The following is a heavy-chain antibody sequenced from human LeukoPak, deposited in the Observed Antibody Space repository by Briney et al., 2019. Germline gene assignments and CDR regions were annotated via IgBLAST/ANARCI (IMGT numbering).Heavy chain of an antibody. CDR2: NQFPGRT. J-gene: IGHJ4*02. CDR1: GGSVSSGSYS. V-gene: IGHV4-39*01. CDR3: ARQLRREYRYAQFDY. D-gene: IGHD2-2*01. Sequence: PSETLSFNCTVSGGSVSSGSYSWDWIRQPPGKGLEWIGSNQFPGRTYYNPSLKSRVTISVDTYKNQFSLKVISVTAADTAIYYCARQLRREYRYAQFDYWGQGTLVAVSS.